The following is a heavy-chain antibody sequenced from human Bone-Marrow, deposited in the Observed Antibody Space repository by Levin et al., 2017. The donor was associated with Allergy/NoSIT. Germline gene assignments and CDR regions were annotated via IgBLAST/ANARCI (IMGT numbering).Heavy chain of an antibody. CDR3: ARGWFGELLSH. D-gene: IGHD3-10*01. J-gene: IGHJ4*02. V-gene: IGHV3-53*01. CDR2: IYSGGST. Sequence: TGESLKISCAASGFTVSSNHMSWVRQAPGKGPEWVSVIYSGGSTYYADSVKGRFTISRDNSKNTLYLQMNSLRAEDTAVYYCARGWFGELLSHWGQGTLVTVSS. CDR1: GFTVSSNH.